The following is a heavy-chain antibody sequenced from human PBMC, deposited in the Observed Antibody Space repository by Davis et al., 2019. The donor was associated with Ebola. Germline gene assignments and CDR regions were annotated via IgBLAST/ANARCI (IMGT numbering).Heavy chain of an antibody. J-gene: IGHJ6*02. Sequence: GESLKISCAASGFTFSSYSMNWVRQAPGKGLEWVSSISSSSSYIYYADSVKGRFTISRDNAKNSLYLQMNSLRAEDTAVYYCARASGYSSGYGMDVWGQGTTVTVSS. CDR3: ARASGYSSGYGMDV. CDR1: GFTFSSYS. V-gene: IGHV3-21*01. D-gene: IGHD6-19*01. CDR2: ISSSSSYI.